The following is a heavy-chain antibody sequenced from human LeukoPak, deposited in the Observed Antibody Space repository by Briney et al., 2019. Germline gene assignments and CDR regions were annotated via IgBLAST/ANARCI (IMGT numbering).Heavy chain of an antibody. D-gene: IGHD3-22*01. CDR3: ARFSDYYDSSGYFRDDAFDI. Sequence: SETLSLTCTVSGGSMNNYYWSWIRQPPGKGLEWIGSIFYTGSTSFNPSLKSRVTMSIDTSKNQFSLNLSSVTPADTAVYYCARFSDYYDSSGYFRDDAFDIWGQGTMVTVSS. J-gene: IGHJ3*02. CDR2: IFYTGST. CDR1: GGSMNNYY. V-gene: IGHV4-59*01.